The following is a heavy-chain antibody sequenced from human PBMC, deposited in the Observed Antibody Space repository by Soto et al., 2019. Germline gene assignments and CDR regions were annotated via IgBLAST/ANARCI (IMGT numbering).Heavy chain of an antibody. CDR2: VSYIGTT. CDR1: GFSLNSNNYY. CDR3: VRQDGDNWFDS. V-gene: IGHV4-39*01. Sequence: QLQLQESGPGLLKPSENLFLICTVSGFSLNSNNYYWAWIRQSPGEGLEWIGSVSYIGTTLYNPSLKSRVTIPIDTSKNNFSLHLMSVTAADTAVYYCVRQDGDNWFDSWGQGVPVSLSS. J-gene: IGHJ5*01. D-gene: IGHD2-8*01.